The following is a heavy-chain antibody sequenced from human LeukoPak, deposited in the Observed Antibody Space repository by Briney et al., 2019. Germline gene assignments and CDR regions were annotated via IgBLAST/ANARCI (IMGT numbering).Heavy chain of an antibody. D-gene: IGHD2-15*01. Sequence: KPGGSLRLSCAASGFTFINAWMSWVRQAPGKGLEWVGRIKSKTDGGTTDYAAPVKGRFTISRDDSKNTLYLQMNSLKTEDTAVYYCTTELFCSGGSCYYFDYWGQGTLVTVSS. CDR3: TTELFCSGGSCYYFDY. CDR1: GFTFINAW. J-gene: IGHJ4*02. V-gene: IGHV3-15*01. CDR2: IKSKTDGGTT.